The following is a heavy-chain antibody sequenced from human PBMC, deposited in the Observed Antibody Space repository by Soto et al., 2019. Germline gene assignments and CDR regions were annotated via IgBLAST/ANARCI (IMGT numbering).Heavy chain of an antibody. Sequence: SETLSLTCAVYGGSFSGYYWSWIRQPPGKGLEWIGEINHSGSTNYNPSLKSRVTISVDTSKNQFSLKLSSVTAADTAVYYCARDRLYYDFWSGYYQFDYWGQGTLVTVPQ. CDR1: GGSFSGYY. J-gene: IGHJ4*02. CDR3: ARDRLYYDFWSGYYQFDY. D-gene: IGHD3-3*01. V-gene: IGHV4-34*01. CDR2: INHSGST.